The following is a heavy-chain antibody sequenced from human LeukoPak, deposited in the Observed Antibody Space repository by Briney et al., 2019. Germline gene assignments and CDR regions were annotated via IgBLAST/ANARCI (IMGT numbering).Heavy chain of an antibody. Sequence: PSETLSLTCNVSGGSIIGYYWSWIRQPPGKGLEWIASIYYTGSTNYNPSLKSRVTVSLDTSKNQFSLELSSVTAADTAVYYCARHRGSNLNRSFDFWGQGALVTVSS. CDR2: IYYTGST. V-gene: IGHV4-59*08. D-gene: IGHD1-14*01. CDR3: ARHRGSNLNRSFDF. J-gene: IGHJ4*02. CDR1: GGSIIGYY.